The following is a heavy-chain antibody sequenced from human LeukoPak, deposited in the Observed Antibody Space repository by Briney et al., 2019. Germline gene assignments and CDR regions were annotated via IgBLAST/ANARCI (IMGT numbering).Heavy chain of an antibody. J-gene: IGHJ4*02. D-gene: IGHD3-3*01. V-gene: IGHV3-7*01. CDR3: ATDRGWRTSGYYLYYFEY. Sequence: GGSLRLSCAASGFTFSSYWMNWVRQAPGKGLEWVASIKHDGSEKYYVDSVRGRFTISRDNTKNSLYLQMSSLRAEDTAVYYCATDRGWRTSGYYLYYFEYWGQGTLVTFSS. CDR2: IKHDGSEK. CDR1: GFTFSSYW.